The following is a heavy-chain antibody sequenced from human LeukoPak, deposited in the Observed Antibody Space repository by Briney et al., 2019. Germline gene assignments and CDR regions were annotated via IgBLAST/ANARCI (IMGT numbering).Heavy chain of an antibody. V-gene: IGHV4-4*07. D-gene: IGHD6-13*01. Sequence: SETLSLTCTVSGGSISSYYWSWIRQPAGKGLEWIGRIYTSGSTNYNPSLKSRVTMSVDTSKNQFSLKLSSVTAADTAVYYCVRDDVGVSSWYYFDYWGQGTLVTVSS. CDR2: IYTSGST. CDR1: GGSISSYY. J-gene: IGHJ4*02. CDR3: VRDDVGVSSWYYFDY.